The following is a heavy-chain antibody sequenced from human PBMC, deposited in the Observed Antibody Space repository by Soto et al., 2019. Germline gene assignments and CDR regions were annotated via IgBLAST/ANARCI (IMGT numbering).Heavy chain of an antibody. D-gene: IGHD3-3*01. CDR2: ISSSSSYT. V-gene: IGHV3-11*06. CDR1: GFTFSDYY. Sequence: GGSLRLSCAASGFTFSDYYMSWIRQAPGKGLEWVSYISSSSSYTNYADSVKGRFTISRDNAKNSLYLQMNSLRAEDTAGYYCASDFGIYDFWSGQYGMDVWGQGTTVTVSS. J-gene: IGHJ6*02. CDR3: ASDFGIYDFWSGQYGMDV.